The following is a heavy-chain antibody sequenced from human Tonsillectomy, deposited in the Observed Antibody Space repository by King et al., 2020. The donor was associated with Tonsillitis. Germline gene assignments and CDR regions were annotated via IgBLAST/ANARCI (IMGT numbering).Heavy chain of an antibody. J-gene: IGHJ4*02. CDR1: GGSISSGDYY. D-gene: IGHD3-22*01. CDR3: ARDGYYYDSSGYYYHFFDY. Sequence: QLQESGPGLVKPSQTLSLTCTVSGGSISSGDYYLSWIRQPPGKGLEWIGYIYYSGSTYYNPTLKSRVTISVDTSKNQFSLKLSSVTAADTAVYYCARDGYYYDSSGYYYHFFDYWGQGTLVTVSS. CDR2: IYYSGST. V-gene: IGHV4-30-4*01.